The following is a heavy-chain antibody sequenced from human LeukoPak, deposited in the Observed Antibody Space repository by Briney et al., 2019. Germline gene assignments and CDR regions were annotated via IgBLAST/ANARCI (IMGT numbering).Heavy chain of an antibody. CDR3: AKELRPNDY. V-gene: IGHV3-23*01. J-gene: IGHJ4*02. Sequence: GGSLRLSCAASGFTFSTSAMSWVRQAPGKGLEWVSAISASGGRTYYADSVKGGFTISRDVSKNTLYLQMNSLRAEDTAVYYCAKELRPNDYWGQGTLVTVSS. D-gene: IGHD2-21*01. CDR1: GFTFSTSA. CDR2: ISASGGRT.